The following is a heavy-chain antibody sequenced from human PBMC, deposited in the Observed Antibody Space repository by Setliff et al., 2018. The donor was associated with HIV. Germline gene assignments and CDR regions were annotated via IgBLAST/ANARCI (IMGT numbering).Heavy chain of an antibody. Sequence: TLSLTCTVSGGSISSGSYYWSWIRQPAGKGLEWIGHIYTSGSTNYNPSLKSRVTISVDTSKNQFSLKLSSVTAADTAVYYCAGQWLVNWYFDLWGRGTLVTVSS. CDR2: IYTSGST. CDR3: AGQWLVNWYFDL. D-gene: IGHD6-19*01. V-gene: IGHV4-61*09. J-gene: IGHJ2*01. CDR1: GGSISSGSYY.